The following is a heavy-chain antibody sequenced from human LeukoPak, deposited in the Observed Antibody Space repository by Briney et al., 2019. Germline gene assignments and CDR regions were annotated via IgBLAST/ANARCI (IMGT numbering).Heavy chain of an antibody. J-gene: IGHJ4*02. CDR3: ARHPHTSHYASSGYGRRYYFDY. V-gene: IGHV4-39*01. CDR1: GGSISSSSYY. CDR2: IYYSGST. D-gene: IGHD3-22*01. Sequence: SETLSLTCTVSGGSISSSSYYWGWIRQPPGKGLEGIGSIYYSGSTYSNPSLKSRVTISVDTTKNQFYLKLSSVTAPDTAVYYCARHPHTSHYASSGYGRRYYFDYWGQGTLVTVSS.